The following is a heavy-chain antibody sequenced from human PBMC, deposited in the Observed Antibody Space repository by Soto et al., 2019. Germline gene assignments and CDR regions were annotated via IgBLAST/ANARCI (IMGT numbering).Heavy chain of an antibody. CDR2: IWYDGSNK. CDR3: ARDCSGGSCYSNDY. D-gene: IGHD2-15*01. J-gene: IGHJ4*02. CDR1: GFTFSSYG. V-gene: IGHV3-33*01. Sequence: QVQLVESGGGVVQPGRSLRLSCAASGFTFSSYGMHWVRQAPGKGLEWVAVIWYDGSNKYYADSVKGRFTISRDNXXNTLYLQMNSLRAEDTAVYYCARDCSGGSCYSNDYWGQGTLVTVSS.